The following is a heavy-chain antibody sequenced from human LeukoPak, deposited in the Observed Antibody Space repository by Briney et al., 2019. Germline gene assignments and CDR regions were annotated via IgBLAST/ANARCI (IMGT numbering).Heavy chain of an antibody. CDR1: GGSISSGDYY. V-gene: IGHV4-30-4*08. CDR3: ARTAPPAGYYDSRGYPTEN. Sequence: SETLSLTCTVSGGSISSGDYYWSWIRQPPGKGLEWIGYIYYSGSTYYNPSLKSRVTISVDTSKNQFSLKLSSVTAADTAVYYCARTAPPAGYYDSRGYPTENWGQGTLVTVSS. D-gene: IGHD3-22*01. J-gene: IGHJ4*02. CDR2: IYYSGST.